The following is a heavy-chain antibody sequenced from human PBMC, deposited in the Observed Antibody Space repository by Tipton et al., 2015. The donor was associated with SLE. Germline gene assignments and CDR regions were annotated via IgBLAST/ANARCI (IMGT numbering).Heavy chain of an antibody. V-gene: IGHV4-34*01. CDR1: GGSLSGYY. Sequence: TLSLTCAVSGGSLSGYYWNCIRQSPGKGLEWIGEIKYSGSTNYNPSLKSRVTISVDTSRNQFSLKLSSVTAADTAVYYCARHDTNYGRNWFDPWGQGTLVTVSS. CDR3: ARHDTNYGRNWFDP. J-gene: IGHJ5*02. CDR2: IKYSGST. D-gene: IGHD2-8*01.